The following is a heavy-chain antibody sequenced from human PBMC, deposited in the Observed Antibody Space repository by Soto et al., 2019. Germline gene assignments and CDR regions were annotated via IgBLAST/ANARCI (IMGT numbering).Heavy chain of an antibody. V-gene: IGHV3-21*01. CDR1: GFTFSSYS. CDR2: ISSSSSYI. CDR3: ARQPPSDYYYYGMDV. Sequence: GGSLRLSCAASGFTFSSYSMNWVRQAPGKGLEWVSSISSSSSYIYYADSVKGRFTISRDNAKNSLYLQRNILRAEDTAVYYCARQPPSDYYYYGMDVWGQGTTVTVSS. J-gene: IGHJ6*02.